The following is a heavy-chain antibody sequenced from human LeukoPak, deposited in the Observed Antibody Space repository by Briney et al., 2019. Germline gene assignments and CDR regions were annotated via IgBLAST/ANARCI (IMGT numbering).Heavy chain of an antibody. J-gene: IGHJ4*02. V-gene: IGHV3-23*01. D-gene: IGHD6-19*01. CDR2: ISGSSGGT. Sequence: GGSLRLSCAASGFTFSSYGMSWVRQTPEKGLEWVSAISGSSGGTYYADSVKGRFTISRDNSKNTLYLQMNSLRAEDTAVYYCAKGWSSGWPREDYWGQGTLVTVSS. CDR3: AKGWSSGWPREDY. CDR1: GFTFSSYG.